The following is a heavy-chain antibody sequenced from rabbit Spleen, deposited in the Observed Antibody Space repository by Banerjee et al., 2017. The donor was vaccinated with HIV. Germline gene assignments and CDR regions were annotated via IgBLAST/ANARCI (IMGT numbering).Heavy chain of an antibody. J-gene: IGHJ3*01. D-gene: IGHD1-1*01. Sequence: QLKESGGGLVQPGGSLKLSCKASGFDFSTYYMSWVRQAPGKGLEWIGYIDPIFGTTYYASWVNGRFSISRENTQNTVSLQLNSLTAADTATYFCARDPAYASSSGYNIPYLWGQGTLVTVS. CDR2: IDPIFGTT. CDR1: GFDFSTYY. V-gene: IGHV1S7*01. CDR3: ARDPAYASSSGYNIPYL.